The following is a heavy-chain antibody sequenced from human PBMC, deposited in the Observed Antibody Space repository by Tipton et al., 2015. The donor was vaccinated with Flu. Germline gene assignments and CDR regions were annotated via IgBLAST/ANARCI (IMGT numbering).Heavy chain of an antibody. Sequence: TLSLTCAVYGGSFSGYYWSWIRQPPGKGLEWIGEINHSGSTNYNPSLKSRVTISVDTSKNQFSLKLSSVTAADTAVYYCARAAGCSGGSCYSDYWGQGTLVTVSS. V-gene: IGHV4-34*01. CDR3: ARAAGCSGGSCYSDY. CDR2: INHSGST. CDR1: GGSFSGYY. J-gene: IGHJ4*02. D-gene: IGHD2-15*01.